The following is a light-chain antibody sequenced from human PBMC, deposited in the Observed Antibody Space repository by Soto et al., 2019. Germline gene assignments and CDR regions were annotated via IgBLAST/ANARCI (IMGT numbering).Light chain of an antibody. Sequence: EIVLTQSPGTLSLSPGERATLSCRASQSVSSGNLAWYRQKPGQAPSLLIYGASNRATGIPDRFSGSGSGTDFTLTISRLEPEDFAVYYCLRYGDSPPAYTFGQGTKLEIK. V-gene: IGKV3-20*01. CDR1: QSVSSGN. CDR2: GAS. J-gene: IGKJ2*01. CDR3: LRYGDSPPAYT.